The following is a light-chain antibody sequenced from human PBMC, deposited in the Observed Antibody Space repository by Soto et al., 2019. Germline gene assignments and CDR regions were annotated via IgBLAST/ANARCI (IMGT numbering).Light chain of an antibody. CDR1: QRISSY. Sequence: DTQMTQLPSSLSASVGDRVIITCRASQRISSYLNWYQQKPGEAPKLLIYAASSLQSGVPSRFSGSGSGTDFTLTISSLQPEDFATYYCQQSYSTPYTFGQGTKVDIK. CDR3: QQSYSTPYT. V-gene: IGKV1-39*01. CDR2: AAS. J-gene: IGKJ2*01.